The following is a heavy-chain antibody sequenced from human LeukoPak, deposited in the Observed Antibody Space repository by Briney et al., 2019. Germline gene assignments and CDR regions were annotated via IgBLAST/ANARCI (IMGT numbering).Heavy chain of an antibody. Sequence: GASVKVSCKASGYTFSDYYMHWVRQAPGQGLEWMGWINPNSGDTNHAQKIQGRVTMSRDTSISTAYMGLSRLRSDDTAMYYCARGYMYYYGSGSYFHFDYWGQGTLVTVSS. D-gene: IGHD3-10*01. J-gene: IGHJ4*02. CDR2: INPNSGDT. CDR1: GYTFSDYY. V-gene: IGHV1-2*02. CDR3: ARGYMYYYGSGSYFHFDY.